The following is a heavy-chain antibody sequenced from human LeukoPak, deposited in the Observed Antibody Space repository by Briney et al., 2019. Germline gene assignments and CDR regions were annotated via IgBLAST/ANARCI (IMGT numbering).Heavy chain of an antibody. CDR2: IYYSGST. J-gene: IGHJ3*02. Sequence: SETLSLTCTVSGGSISSYYWSWIRQPPGKGLEWIGYIYYSGSTNYNPSLKSRVTISVDTSKNQFSLKLSSVTAADTAVYYCAREISSWAFDIWGQGTMVTVSS. D-gene: IGHD6-6*01. CDR3: AREISSWAFDI. CDR1: GGSISSYY. V-gene: IGHV4-59*01.